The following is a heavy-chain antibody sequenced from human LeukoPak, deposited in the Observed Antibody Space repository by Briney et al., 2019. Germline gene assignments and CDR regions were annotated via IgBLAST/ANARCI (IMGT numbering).Heavy chain of an antibody. D-gene: IGHD2-15*01. CDR2: IYSDGTT. CDR1: GFSVSSIY. Sequence: GGSLRLACAASGFSVSSIYMNWVRQAPGKGLEWVSVIYSDGTTYYADSVKGRFTISRDDSKNTMHLHLNRLRAEATAVYYCASDTDDIAAVAQWGQGTLVTVAS. V-gene: IGHV3-53*01. CDR3: ASDTDDIAAVAQ. J-gene: IGHJ4*02.